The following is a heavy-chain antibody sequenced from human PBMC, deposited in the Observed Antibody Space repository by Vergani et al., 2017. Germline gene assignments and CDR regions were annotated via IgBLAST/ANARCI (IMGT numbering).Heavy chain of an antibody. CDR1: GFTFNQYG. Sequence: QVQLVESGGGVVQPGRSLRLSCAASGFTFNQYGMHWVREAPGKGLEWVAVTWYDGNNKQYADSVKGRFTISRDKSKSTVYLQMNSLRDEDTGVYYCARDLRLLYNRFDPWGQGTLVTVSS. V-gene: IGHV3-33*01. D-gene: IGHD1-14*01. CDR3: ARDLRLLYNRFDP. CDR2: TWYDGNNK. J-gene: IGHJ5*02.